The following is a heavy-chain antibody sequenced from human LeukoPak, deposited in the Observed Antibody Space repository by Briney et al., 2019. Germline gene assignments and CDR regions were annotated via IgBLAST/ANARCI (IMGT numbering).Heavy chain of an antibody. CDR3: ARGEDCSSTSCRNDY. Sequence: PSETLSLTCTVSGGSISSYYWSWIRQPPGKGLEWIGYIYYSGSTNYNPSLKSRVTISVDTSKNQSSLKLSSVTAADTAVYYCARGEDCSSTSCRNDYWGQGTLVTVSS. CDR2: IYYSGST. CDR1: GGSISSYY. D-gene: IGHD2-2*01. V-gene: IGHV4-59*01. J-gene: IGHJ4*02.